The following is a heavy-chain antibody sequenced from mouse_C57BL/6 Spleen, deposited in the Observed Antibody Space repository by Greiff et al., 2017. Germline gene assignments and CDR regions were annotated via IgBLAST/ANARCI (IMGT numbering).Heavy chain of an antibody. CDR1: GFTFSDYG. D-gene: IGHD2-3*01. CDR2: ISSGSSTI. V-gene: IGHV5-17*01. CDR3: ARKNDGYSYYYAMDY. J-gene: IGHJ4*01. Sequence: EVQRVESGGGLVKPGGSLKLSCAASGFTFSDYGMHWVRQAPEKGLEWVAYISSGSSTIYYADTVKGRFTISRDNAKNTLFLQMTSLRSEDTAMYYCARKNDGYSYYYAMDYWGQGTSVTVSS.